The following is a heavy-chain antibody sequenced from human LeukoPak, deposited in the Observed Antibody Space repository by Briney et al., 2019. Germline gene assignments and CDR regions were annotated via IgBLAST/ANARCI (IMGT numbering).Heavy chain of an antibody. J-gene: IGHJ4*02. D-gene: IGHD1-1*01. CDR3: ARRRTTGTTGYFDY. CDR2: ISTGGST. V-gene: IGHV4-4*09. CDR1: RGSISTYY. Sequence: PSETLSLTCTISRGSISTYYWSWIRQPPGKGLEWIGDISTGGSTNYNPSPKSRVTISVDTSKNQFSLNLSSVTAADTAVYYCARRRTTGTTGYFDYWGQGSLVTVSS.